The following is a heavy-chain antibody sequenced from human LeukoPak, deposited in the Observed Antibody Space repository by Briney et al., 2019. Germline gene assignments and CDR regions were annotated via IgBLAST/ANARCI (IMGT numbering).Heavy chain of an antibody. CDR3: ARGGYSGYIDY. Sequence: SETLSLTCAVSGGSITSTNYYWGWIRQPPGKGLEWIGSNSGNTYYNPSLKSRVTISVDTSKNQFSLKLSSVTAADTAVYYCARGGYSGYIDYWGQGTLVTVSS. CDR1: GGSITSTNYY. CDR2: NSGNT. D-gene: IGHD5-12*01. V-gene: IGHV4-39*07. J-gene: IGHJ4*02.